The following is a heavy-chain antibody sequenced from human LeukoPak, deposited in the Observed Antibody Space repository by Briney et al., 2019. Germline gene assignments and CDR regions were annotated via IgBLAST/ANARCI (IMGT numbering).Heavy chain of an antibody. Sequence: TLSLTCTVSGGSISSGSYYWSWIRQPAGKGLEWIGRIYTSGSTNYNPSLKSRVTISVDTSKNQFSLKLSSVTAADTAVYYCARELTGSSSSWYAFDYWGQGTLVTVSS. V-gene: IGHV4-61*02. J-gene: IGHJ4*02. CDR1: GGSISSGSYY. CDR2: IYTSGST. D-gene: IGHD6-13*01. CDR3: ARELTGSSSSWYAFDY.